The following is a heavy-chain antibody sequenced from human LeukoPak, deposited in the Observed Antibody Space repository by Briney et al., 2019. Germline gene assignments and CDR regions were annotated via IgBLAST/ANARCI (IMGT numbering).Heavy chain of an antibody. V-gene: IGHV5-51*01. J-gene: IGHJ4*01. D-gene: IGHD6-19*01. CDR3: ARQRSTSGWLHSYEH. CDR2: IYLGDSDT. Sequence: GESLKISCKASGYSIAAYWIAWVRQMPGKGLELMGIIYLGDSDTRYSTSFQGHVTISGDRSVSTAYLQWSSLQASDTAMYYCARQRSTSGWLHSYEHWGHGTLVTVSS. CDR1: GYSIAAYW.